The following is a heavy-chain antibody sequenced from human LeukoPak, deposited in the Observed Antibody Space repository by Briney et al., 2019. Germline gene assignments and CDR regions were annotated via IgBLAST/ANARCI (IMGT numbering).Heavy chain of an antibody. CDR2: ITKGGATV. Sequence: GGSLRLSCAPSGFTLSNYEMNWVRLTPGKGLEWISYITKGGATVLYAESVKGRFTISRDNANSSLYLQMNSLRAEDTAVYFCARLSVSITRRFDLWGQGTLVTLSS. V-gene: IGHV3-48*03. D-gene: IGHD3-3*01. J-gene: IGHJ5*02. CDR3: ARLSVSITRRFDL. CDR1: GFTLSNYE.